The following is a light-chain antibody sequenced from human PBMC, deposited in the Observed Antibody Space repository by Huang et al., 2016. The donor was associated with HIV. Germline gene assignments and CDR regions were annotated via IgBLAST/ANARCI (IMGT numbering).Light chain of an antibody. CDR1: QSVSRSS. J-gene: IGKJ1*01. CDR2: GAS. V-gene: IGKV3-20*01. Sequence: EIVLTQSPGTLSLSPGERATLSCRASQSVSRSSLAWYQQKPGQAPRLLIYGASNRATGIPDRFSGSGSGADFTLTISRLEPEDFAVYYCQQYGRSPWTFGLGTKVEIK. CDR3: QQYGRSPWT.